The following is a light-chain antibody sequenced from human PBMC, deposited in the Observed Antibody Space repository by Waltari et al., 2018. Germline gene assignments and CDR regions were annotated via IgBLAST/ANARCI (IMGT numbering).Light chain of an antibody. CDR1: ISNIGSNT. CDR2: SNN. V-gene: IGLV1-44*01. J-gene: IGLJ3*02. Sequence: QSVLTQPPSASVTPGQRVIISCSGSISNIGSNTVNWYQQLPGTAPKLVIYSNNQRPPGVPDRSSGSRSGTSASLAISGLQSEDEADYYCATWDDSLNGWVFGGGTKLTVL. CDR3: ATWDDSLNGWV.